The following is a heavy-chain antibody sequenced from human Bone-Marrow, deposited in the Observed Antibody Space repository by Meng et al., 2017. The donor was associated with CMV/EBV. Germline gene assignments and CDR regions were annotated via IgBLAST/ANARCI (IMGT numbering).Heavy chain of an antibody. CDR3: ARDGSLDP. Sequence: GGSLRLSCAASGLTFSANWMHWIRQGPGKGLVWVSRINTDGSTTNYADSVKGRSTISRDNAKNSLYLQMNSLRAEDTAVYYCARDGSLDPWGQGTLVTVSS. V-gene: IGHV3-74*01. CDR2: INTDGSTT. J-gene: IGHJ5*02. CDR1: GLTFSANW.